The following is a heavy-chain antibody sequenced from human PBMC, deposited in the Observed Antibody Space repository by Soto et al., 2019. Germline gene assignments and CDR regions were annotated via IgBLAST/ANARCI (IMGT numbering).Heavy chain of an antibody. CDR1: GFTFSDHY. Sequence: EVQLVESGGGLVQPGGSLRLSCAASGFTFSDHYMDWVRQAPGKGLEWVGRTRNKANSYTTEYAASVKGRFTISRDDSKNSLYLQINSLKTEDTAVYYCARAPRRGNWYFDLWGRGTLVTVSS. V-gene: IGHV3-72*01. D-gene: IGHD1-1*01. J-gene: IGHJ2*01. CDR3: ARAPRRGNWYFDL. CDR2: TRNKANSYTT.